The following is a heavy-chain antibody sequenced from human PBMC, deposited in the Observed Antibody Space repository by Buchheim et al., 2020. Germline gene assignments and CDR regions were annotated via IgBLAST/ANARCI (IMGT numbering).Heavy chain of an antibody. CDR2: ISGSGGST. V-gene: IGHV3-23*01. CDR1: GFTFSSYA. CDR3: AKGLLSHYDILTGYLEYYFDY. Sequence: EVQLLESGGGLVQPGGSLRLSCAASGFTFSSYAMSWVRQAPGKGLEWVSAISGSGGSTYYADSVKGRFTISRDNSKNTLYLQMNSLRAEDTAVYYCAKGLLSHYDILTGYLEYYFDYWGQGTL. D-gene: IGHD3-9*01. J-gene: IGHJ4*02.